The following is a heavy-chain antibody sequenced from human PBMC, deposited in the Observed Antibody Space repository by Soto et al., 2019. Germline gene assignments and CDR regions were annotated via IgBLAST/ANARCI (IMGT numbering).Heavy chain of an antibody. CDR1: GFTFSSYA. D-gene: IGHD4-17*01. J-gene: IGHJ6*02. Sequence: GGSLRLSCAASGFTFSSYAMSWVRQAPGKGLEWVSAISGSGGSTYYADSVKGRFTISRDNSKNTLYLQMNSLRAEDTAVYYCASTLRTRGYYYYGMDVWGQGTTVTVSS. CDR2: ISGSGGST. V-gene: IGHV3-23*01. CDR3: ASTLRTRGYYYYGMDV.